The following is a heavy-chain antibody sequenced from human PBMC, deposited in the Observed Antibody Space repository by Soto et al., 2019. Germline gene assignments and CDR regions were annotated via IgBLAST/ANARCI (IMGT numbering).Heavy chain of an antibody. Sequence: SETLSLTCTVSGGSISSYYWSWIRQPPGKGLEWIGYIYYSGSTNYNPSLKSRVTISVDTSKNQFSLKLSSVTAVDTAVYYCASLNSSGFSDYWGQGTLVTVSS. J-gene: IGHJ4*02. CDR3: ASLNSSGFSDY. CDR1: GGSISSYY. D-gene: IGHD6-19*01. V-gene: IGHV4-59*08. CDR2: IYYSGST.